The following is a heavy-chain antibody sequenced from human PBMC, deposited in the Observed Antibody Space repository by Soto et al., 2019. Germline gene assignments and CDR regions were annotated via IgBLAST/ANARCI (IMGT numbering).Heavy chain of an antibody. V-gene: IGHV3-33*01. CDR3: ARGDISMVRGVITSSYFEY. CDR1: GLTFTNFA. J-gene: IGHJ4*02. Sequence: QVQLVESGGGVVQPGRSLRLSCAASGLTFTNFAIHWVRQAPGKGLEWVAVIWFDGGNQYFADSVKGRFTISRDTSKNTLYLQMNSLRAEDTAVYYCARGDISMVRGVITSSYFEYWGQGTLVTVSS. D-gene: IGHD3-10*01. CDR2: IWFDGGNQ.